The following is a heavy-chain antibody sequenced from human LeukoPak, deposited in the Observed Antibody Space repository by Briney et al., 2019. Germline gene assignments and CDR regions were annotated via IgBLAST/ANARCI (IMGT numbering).Heavy chain of an antibody. Sequence: GGSLRLSCVASGFTFSSYSMNWVRQAPGKGLEWVANIKQDGSEKYYVDSVKGRFTIARDNAKNSLYLQMNSLRAEDTAVYYCARDIEGATTFDYWGQGTLVTVSS. CDR2: IKQDGSEK. CDR3: ARDIEGATTFDY. J-gene: IGHJ4*02. D-gene: IGHD1-26*01. V-gene: IGHV3-7*01. CDR1: GFTFSSYS.